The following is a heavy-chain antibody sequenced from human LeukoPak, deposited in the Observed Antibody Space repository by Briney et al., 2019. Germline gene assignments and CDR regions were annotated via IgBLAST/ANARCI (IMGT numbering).Heavy chain of an antibody. D-gene: IGHD3-10*01. CDR3: ARETRITMVPSFDY. Sequence: SQTLSLTCAVSGGSISSGGYSWSWIRQPPGKGLEWVGYIYHSGSTYYNPSLKSRVTISVDRSKNQFSLKLSSVTAADTAVYYCARETRITMVPSFDYWGQGTLVTVSS. J-gene: IGHJ4*02. V-gene: IGHV4-30-2*01. CDR2: IYHSGST. CDR1: GGSISSGGYS.